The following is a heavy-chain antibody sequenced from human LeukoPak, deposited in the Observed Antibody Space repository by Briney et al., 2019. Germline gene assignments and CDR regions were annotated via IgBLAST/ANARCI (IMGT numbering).Heavy chain of an antibody. J-gene: IGHJ4*02. CDR1: GGSISSYY. D-gene: IGHD3-22*01. CDR2: INHSGST. CDR3: ARFPPPGPKWLSDY. V-gene: IGHV4-34*01. Sequence: KPSETLFLTCTVSGGSISSYYWSWIRQPPGKGREWIGEINHSGSTNYNPSLKSRVTISVDTSKTQFSLKLSSVTAADTAVYFCARFPPPGPKWLSDYWGQGTLVTVSS.